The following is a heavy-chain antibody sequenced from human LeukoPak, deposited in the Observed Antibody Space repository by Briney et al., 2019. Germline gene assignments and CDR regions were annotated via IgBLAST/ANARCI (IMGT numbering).Heavy chain of an antibody. CDR3: ARDRYSGYDGFGAFDI. Sequence: SETLSLTCAVSGGPLTSYYWSWIRQPPGKGLEWIGFIYYRGSTNYNPSLESRVTISVDTSKNRFSLKLSSVTAADTAVYYCARDRYSGYDGFGAFDIWGQGTMVTVSS. V-gene: IGHV4-59*01. CDR1: GGPLTSYY. J-gene: IGHJ3*02. CDR2: IYYRGST. D-gene: IGHD5-12*01.